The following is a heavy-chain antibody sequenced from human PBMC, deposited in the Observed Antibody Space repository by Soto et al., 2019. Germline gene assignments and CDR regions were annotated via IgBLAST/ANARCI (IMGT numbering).Heavy chain of an antibody. D-gene: IGHD2-21*02. V-gene: IGHV5-51*01. J-gene: IGHJ6*02. Sequence: EVQVVQSGAEVKEPGESLKISCKGSGYIFTDHCIVWVRQMAGKGLEWVGIICPGYSNIIYSPSVQGQVTISADMSISIAQRQCRCLKVSDTAIYYFARLLYFRGDCTIKTDYYYGMDGWGQGTRVTVSS. CDR3: ARLLYFRGDCTIKTDYYYGMDG. CDR2: ICPGYSNI. CDR1: GYIFTDHC.